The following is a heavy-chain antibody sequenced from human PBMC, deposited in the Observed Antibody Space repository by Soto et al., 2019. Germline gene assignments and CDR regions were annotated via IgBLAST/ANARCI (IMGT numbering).Heavy chain of an antibody. V-gene: IGHV3-23*01. CDR3: AKDPNGDYVGGFEF. D-gene: IGHD4-17*01. CDR2: ISATGTTT. J-gene: IGHJ3*01. CDR1: GFTFNRYA. Sequence: GGSLRLSCAASGFTFNRYAMSWVSQAPGKGLEWVSGISATGTTTFYADSAKGRFTVSRDFSTDTLSLQMDSLRVEDTAVYFCAKDPNGDYVGGFEFWGPGTMVTVSS.